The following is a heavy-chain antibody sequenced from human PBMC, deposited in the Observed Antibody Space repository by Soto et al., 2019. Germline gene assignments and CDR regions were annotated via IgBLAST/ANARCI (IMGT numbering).Heavy chain of an antibody. Sequence: GASVTVSCKASGYTFTSHHILWVRQAPGQGLDWMGVINPGGGSTTYSQKFQGRVTMTRDTSTGTVYMELSSLRFDDTAVYYCARAVSATVVTYHDAFDIWGQGTMVTVSS. CDR3: ARAVSATVVTYHDAFDI. D-gene: IGHD4-17*01. V-gene: IGHV1-46*01. CDR2: INPGGGST. J-gene: IGHJ3*02. CDR1: GYTFTSHH.